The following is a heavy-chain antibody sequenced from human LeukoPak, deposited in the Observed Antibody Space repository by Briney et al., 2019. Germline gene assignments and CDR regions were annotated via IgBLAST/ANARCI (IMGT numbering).Heavy chain of an antibody. D-gene: IGHD6-13*01. J-gene: IGHJ4*02. CDR3: ARTDIAAAGNLDY. Sequence: ASVKVSCTASGYTFTGYYMHWVRQAPGQGLEWMGRINPNSGGTNFAQKFQGRVTMTRDTSISTAYMELSSLRSDDTAVYYCARTDIAAAGNLDYWGQGTLVTVSS. V-gene: IGHV1-2*06. CDR1: GYTFTGYY. CDR2: INPNSGGT.